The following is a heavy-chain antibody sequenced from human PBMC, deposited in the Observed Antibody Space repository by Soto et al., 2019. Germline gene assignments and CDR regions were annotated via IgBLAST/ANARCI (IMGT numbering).Heavy chain of an antibody. CDR1: GYTFTSYG. CDR3: ARGGSGSYYFDY. V-gene: IGHV1-18*03. D-gene: IGHD1-26*01. CDR2: ISTYKGNT. J-gene: IGHJ4*02. Sequence: GASVKVSCKTSGYTFTSYGISWVRQAPGQGLEWMGWISTYKGNTNYAQKFQGRVTMTTDTSTSTAYMELRSLRAEDMAVYYCARGGSGSYYFDYWGQGTLVTVSS.